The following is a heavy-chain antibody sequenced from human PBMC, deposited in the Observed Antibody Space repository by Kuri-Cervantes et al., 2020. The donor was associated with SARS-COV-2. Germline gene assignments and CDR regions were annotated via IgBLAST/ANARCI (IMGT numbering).Heavy chain of an antibody. Sequence: ETLSLTCAASGFTFKSFSMNWVRQAPGKGLEWVSSISAGGRHIYYVDSVKGRFAISRDNARSSLVLEMNSLRVEDTAVYYCARDLGDMPHYAMDVWGQGTTVTVSS. CDR2: ISAGGRHI. CDR3: ARDLGDMPHYAMDV. CDR1: GFTFKSFS. J-gene: IGHJ6*02. D-gene: IGHD2-2*01. V-gene: IGHV3-21*01.